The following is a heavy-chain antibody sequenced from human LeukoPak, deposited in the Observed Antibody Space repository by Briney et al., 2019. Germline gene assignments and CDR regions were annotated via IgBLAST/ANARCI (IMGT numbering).Heavy chain of an antibody. CDR1: GFTFRTYA. V-gene: IGHV3-23*01. CDR2: INGGGGNT. CDR3: ARSQQWLLDAFDI. J-gene: IGHJ3*02. D-gene: IGHD6-19*01. Sequence: GGSLRLSCAASGFTFRTYAMSWVRQAPGKGLERVAAINGGGGNTNYADSVKGRFTISRDHSRDTLYLQMNSLRVEDMAVYYCARSQQWLLDAFDIWGQGTVVTVSS.